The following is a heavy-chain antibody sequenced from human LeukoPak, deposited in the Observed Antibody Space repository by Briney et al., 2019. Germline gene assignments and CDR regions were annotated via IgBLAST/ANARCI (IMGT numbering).Heavy chain of an antibody. Sequence: SETLSLTCTVSGDSISSYYWSWIRQPAGKGLEWIGRIYTSGSTNYNPSLKSRVTMSVDTSKNQFSLKLSSLTAADTAVYYCARDLIVVVPAATEYYYYYMDVWGKGTTVTISS. V-gene: IGHV4-4*07. J-gene: IGHJ6*03. CDR2: IYTSGST. CDR1: GDSISSYY. D-gene: IGHD2-2*01. CDR3: ARDLIVVVPAATEYYYYYMDV.